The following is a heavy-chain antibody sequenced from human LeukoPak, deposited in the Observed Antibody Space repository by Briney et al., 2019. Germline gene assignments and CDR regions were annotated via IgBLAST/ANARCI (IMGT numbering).Heavy chain of an antibody. D-gene: IGHD2-15*01. J-gene: IGHJ4*02. Sequence: GGSLRLSCAASGFTFSSYGMHWVRQAPGKGLEWVAVISYDGSNKYYADSVKGRFTISGDNSKNTLYLQMNSLGAEDTAVYYCAKDSNGYCSGGSCRTFDYWGQGTLVTVSS. CDR2: ISYDGSNK. V-gene: IGHV3-30*18. CDR1: GFTFSSYG. CDR3: AKDSNGYCSGGSCRTFDY.